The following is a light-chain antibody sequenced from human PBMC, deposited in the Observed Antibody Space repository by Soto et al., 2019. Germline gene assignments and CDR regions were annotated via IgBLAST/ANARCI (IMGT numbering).Light chain of an antibody. CDR2: GAS. V-gene: IGKV3-15*01. CDR3: QQYNTWPYT. CDR1: QSVSGN. Sequence: EIVMTQSPATLSVSPGERATLSCRASQSVSGNLAWYQQKPGQAPRLLIFGASTRATGIPARFSGSGSGTELTLTISSLQSEDFAVYYCQQYNTWPYTFGQGTKLEIK. J-gene: IGKJ2*01.